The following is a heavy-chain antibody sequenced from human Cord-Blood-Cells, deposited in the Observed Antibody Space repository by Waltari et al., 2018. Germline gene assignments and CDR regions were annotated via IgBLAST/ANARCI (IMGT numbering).Heavy chain of an antibody. CDR3: ARALAPFTVYDY. CDR1: GGTISSHS. Sequence: QVQLQESGPGMVKPSETLSLTCTVPGGTISSHSGSWIRQPAGKGLQWIGRIYTSGSTNYNPSLKSRVTMSVDTSKNQFSLKLSSVTAAGTAVYYCARALAPFTVYDYWGQGTLVTVSS. CDR2: IYTSGST. V-gene: IGHV4-4*07. D-gene: IGHD1-20*01. J-gene: IGHJ4*02.